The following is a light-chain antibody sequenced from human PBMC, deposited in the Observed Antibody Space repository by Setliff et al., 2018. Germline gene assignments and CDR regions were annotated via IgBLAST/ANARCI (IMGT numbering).Light chain of an antibody. CDR1: SSDVGAYNY. V-gene: IGLV2-11*01. J-gene: IGLJ1*01. Sequence: QSALAQPRSVSGSPGRSVTISCTGTSSDVGAYNYVSWYQQHPGKVPKLMIYDVRKRPSGVPDRFSGSKSGNTASLTISGLQAEYEADYYCCSYTGFSYVFGSGTKVTVL. CDR3: CSYTGFSYV. CDR2: DVR.